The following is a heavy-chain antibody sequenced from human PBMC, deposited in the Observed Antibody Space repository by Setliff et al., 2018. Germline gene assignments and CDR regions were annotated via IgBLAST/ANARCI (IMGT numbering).Heavy chain of an antibody. CDR2: IHYRGTT. CDR3: ARGGYYYDSSGYYDFDY. Sequence: PSETLSLTXTVSGGSVGKSEYVWNGXRXXPGKGREWIGRIHYRGTTYYNASLASRLTISVDTAKNQFSLKLSSVTAADTAVYYCARGGYYYDSSGYYDFDYWGQGTLVTVSS. D-gene: IGHD3-22*01. J-gene: IGHJ4*02. CDR1: GGSVGKSEYV. V-gene: IGHV4-39*07.